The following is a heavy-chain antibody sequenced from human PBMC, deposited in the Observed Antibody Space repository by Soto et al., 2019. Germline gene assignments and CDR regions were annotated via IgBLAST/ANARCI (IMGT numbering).Heavy chain of an antibody. D-gene: IGHD3-16*02. V-gene: IGHV3-48*01. CDR3: ASPTTFGGVIVRNYMDV. J-gene: IGHJ6*03. CDR1: GFTFSSYS. Sequence: GGSLRLSCAASGFTFSSYSMNWVRQAPGKGLEWVSYISSSSSTIYYADSVKGRFTISRDNAKNSLYLQMNSLRAEDTAVYYCASPTTFGGVIVRNYMDVWGKGTTVTVSS. CDR2: ISSSSSTI.